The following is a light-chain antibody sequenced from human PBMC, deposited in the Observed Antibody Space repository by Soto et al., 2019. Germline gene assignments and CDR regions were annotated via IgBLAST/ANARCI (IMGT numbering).Light chain of an antibody. CDR3: QQYGSYPRT. Sequence: EIVLTQSPGTLSLSPGERATLSCRASQSIRSNYLAWYQQKPGQAPRLLIYGASSRATGIPARFSGSGSGTDFTLTISSLQPEDFAVYYCQQYGSYPRTFGQGTKVDIK. CDR1: QSIRSNY. J-gene: IGKJ1*01. CDR2: GAS. V-gene: IGKV3-20*01.